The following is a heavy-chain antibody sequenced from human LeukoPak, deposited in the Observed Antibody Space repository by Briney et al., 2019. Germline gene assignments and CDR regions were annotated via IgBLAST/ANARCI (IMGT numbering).Heavy chain of an antibody. CDR2: ISYDGSNK. Sequence: GGSLRLSCAASGFTFSSYGMHWVRQAPGKGLEWVAVISYDGSNKYYADSVKGRFTISRDNSKNTLYLQMNSLKTEDTAVYYCTTDSGSYFLYYYYYYMDVWGKGTTVTVSS. D-gene: IGHD1-26*01. V-gene: IGHV3-30*03. CDR3: TTDSGSYFLYYYYYYMDV. J-gene: IGHJ6*03. CDR1: GFTFSSYG.